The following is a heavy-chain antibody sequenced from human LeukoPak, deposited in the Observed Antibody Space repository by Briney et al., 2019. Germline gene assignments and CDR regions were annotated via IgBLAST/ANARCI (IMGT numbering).Heavy chain of an antibody. CDR2: ISYSGST. CDR3: ARSYTVVTPFDS. CDR1: GGSISSYY. Sequence: SETLSLTCTVSGGSISSYYWSWIRQPPGKGLEWIGYISYSGSTNNNPSLKSRVTISVDTSKNQFSLKLSSVTAADTALYYCARSYTVVTPFDSWGQGTLVTVSS. D-gene: IGHD4-23*01. J-gene: IGHJ4*02. V-gene: IGHV4-59*08.